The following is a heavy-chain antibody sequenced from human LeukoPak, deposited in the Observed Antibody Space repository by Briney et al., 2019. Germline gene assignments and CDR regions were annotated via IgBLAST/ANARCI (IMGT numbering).Heavy chain of an antibody. CDR3: ARDTRWGGEDFGF. D-gene: IGHD2-2*01. V-gene: IGHV3-7*04. J-gene: IGHJ4*02. CDR1: GFTFSSYW. Sequence: GGSLRLSCAASGFTFSSYWMTWVRQAPGKGLDWVANIKQDGSEKYYVDSVKGRFTISRDNAKNSVYLQMNSLRAEDTAVYYCARDTRWGGEDFGFWGQGTLVTVSS. CDR2: IKQDGSEK.